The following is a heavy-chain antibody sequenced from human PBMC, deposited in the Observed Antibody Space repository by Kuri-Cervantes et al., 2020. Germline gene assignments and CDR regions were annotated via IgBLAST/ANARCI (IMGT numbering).Heavy chain of an antibody. Sequence: GGSLRLSCAASGFTFSSYGMHWVRQAPGKGLEWVAVIWYDGSNKYYADSVKGRFTISRDNAKNSLYLQMNSLRAEDTAVYYCARDSGELLGDYWGQGTLVTVSS. CDR3: ARDSGELLGDY. J-gene: IGHJ4*02. D-gene: IGHD1-26*01. CDR1: GFTFSSYG. CDR2: IWYDGSNK. V-gene: IGHV3-33*01.